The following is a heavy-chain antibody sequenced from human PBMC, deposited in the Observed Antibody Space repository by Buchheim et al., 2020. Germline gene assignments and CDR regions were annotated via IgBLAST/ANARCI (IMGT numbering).Heavy chain of an antibody. CDR1: GGSISSGRYY. CDR2: IYTSGST. CDR3: AISIYCSSTSCYEAAYYYYGMDV. J-gene: IGHJ6*02. D-gene: IGHD2-2*01. Sequence: QVQLQESGPGLVKPSQTLSLTCTVSGGSISSGRYYWSWIRQPAGKGLEWIGRIYTSGSTNYNPSLTSRVTISVDTSKNQFSLKLSSVTAADTAVYYCAISIYCSSTSCYEAAYYYYGMDVWGQGTT. V-gene: IGHV4-61*02.